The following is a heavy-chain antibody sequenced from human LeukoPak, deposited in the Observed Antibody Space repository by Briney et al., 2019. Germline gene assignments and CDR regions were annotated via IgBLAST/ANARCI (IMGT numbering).Heavy chain of an antibody. Sequence: DPGGSLRLSCAASGFTVSSNYMSWVRQAPGRGLEWVSLIYSGGTTYYADSVKGRFTISRDNSKNTLYLQMNSLRAEDTAVYYCARVATYYDILTGYYEPQSAFDIWGQGTMVTVSS. CDR2: IYSGGTT. CDR1: GFTVSSNY. CDR3: ARVATYYDILTGYYEPQSAFDI. J-gene: IGHJ3*02. V-gene: IGHV3-53*01. D-gene: IGHD3-9*01.